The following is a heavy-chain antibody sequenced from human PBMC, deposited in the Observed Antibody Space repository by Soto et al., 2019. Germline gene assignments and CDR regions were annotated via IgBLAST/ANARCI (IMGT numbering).Heavy chain of an antibody. CDR1: GFTFSSYA. CDR3: AKVVHYNWNYETYFDY. D-gene: IGHD1-7*01. V-gene: IGHV3-23*01. J-gene: IGHJ4*02. CDR2: ISGSGGST. Sequence: EVQLLESGGGLVQPGGSLRLSCAASGFTFSSYAMSWVRQAPGKGLEWVSAISGSGGSTYYADSVKGRFPISRDNSKNTLYLQMNSLRAEDTAVYYCAKVVHYNWNYETYFDYWGQRTLVTVSS.